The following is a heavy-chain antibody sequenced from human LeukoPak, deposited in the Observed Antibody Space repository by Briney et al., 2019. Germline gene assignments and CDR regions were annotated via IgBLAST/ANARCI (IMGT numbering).Heavy chain of an antibody. CDR1: GFTFSSYA. CDR3: ARVQKWELLPIDY. D-gene: IGHD1-26*01. J-gene: IGHJ4*02. V-gene: IGHV3-30-3*01. Sequence: GESLRLSCAASGFTFSSYAMHWVRQAPGKGLEWVAVISYDGSNKYYADSVKGRFTISRDNSKNTLYLQMNSLRAEDTAVYYCARVQKWELLPIDYWGQGTLVTVSS. CDR2: ISYDGSNK.